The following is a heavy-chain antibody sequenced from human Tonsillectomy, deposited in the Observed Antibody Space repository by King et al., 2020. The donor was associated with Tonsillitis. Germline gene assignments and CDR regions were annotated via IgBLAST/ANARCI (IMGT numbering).Heavy chain of an antibody. Sequence: VQLVESGGGLVKPGGSLRLSCAASGFTFSDYYMSWIRQAPGKGLEWVSYISISGSTIYYADSVKGRFTITRDNAKNSLYLQMNSLGAEDTAVYYFAREESRTIFGSHTSAFDYWGQGTLVTVSS. J-gene: IGHJ4*02. CDR3: AREESRTIFGSHTSAFDY. V-gene: IGHV3-11*01. CDR2: ISISGSTI. CDR1: GFTFSDYY. D-gene: IGHD3-3*01.